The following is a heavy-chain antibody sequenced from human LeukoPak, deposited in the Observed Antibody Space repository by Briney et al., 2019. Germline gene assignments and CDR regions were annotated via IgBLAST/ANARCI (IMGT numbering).Heavy chain of an antibody. D-gene: IGHD1-26*01. CDR1: GGSSSGYY. Sequence: SETLSLTCAVYGGSSSGYYWSWIRQPPGKGLEWIGEIYRTGSANYNPSLKSRVTISVDKSKNQFSLSLNSVTAADTAVYYCVRCGSYCLDYWGQGTLVTVSS. V-gene: IGHV4-34*01. CDR3: VRCGSYCLDY. CDR2: IYRTGSA. J-gene: IGHJ4*02.